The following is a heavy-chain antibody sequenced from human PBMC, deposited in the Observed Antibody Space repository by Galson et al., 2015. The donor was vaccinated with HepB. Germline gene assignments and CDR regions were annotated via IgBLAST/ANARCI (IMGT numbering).Heavy chain of an antibody. V-gene: IGHV1-8*01. CDR1: GYTFTSYD. J-gene: IGHJ3*02. CDR2: MNPNSGNT. Sequence: SVKVSCKASGYTFTSYDINWVRQATGQGLEWMGWMNPNSGNTGYAQKFQGRVTVTRNTSISTAYMELSSLRSEDTAVYYCAREIAGDYYDSSGYYLRAFDIWGQGTMVTVSS. CDR3: AREIAGDYYDSSGYYLRAFDI. D-gene: IGHD3-22*01.